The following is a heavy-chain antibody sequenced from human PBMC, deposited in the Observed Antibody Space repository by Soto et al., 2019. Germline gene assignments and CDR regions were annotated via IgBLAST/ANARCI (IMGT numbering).Heavy chain of an antibody. Sequence: SVKVSCKASGCTFSSYAISWVRQAPGQGLEWMGGIIPIFGTANYAQKFQGRVTITADESTSTAYMELSSLRSEDTAVYYCARVWESSSSGPTWFDPWGQGTLVTVSS. V-gene: IGHV1-69*13. CDR3: ARVWESSSSGPTWFDP. CDR2: IIPIFGTA. D-gene: IGHD6-6*01. CDR1: GCTFSSYA. J-gene: IGHJ5*02.